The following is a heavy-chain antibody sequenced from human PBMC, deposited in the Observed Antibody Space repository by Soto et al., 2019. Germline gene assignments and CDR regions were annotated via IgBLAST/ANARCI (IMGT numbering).Heavy chain of an antibody. J-gene: IGHJ4*02. CDR2: ISGSGGST. CDR1: GFTFSSYA. Sequence: GGSLRLSCAASGFTFSSYAMSWVRQAPGKGLEWVSAISGSGGSTYYADSVKGRFTISRDNSKNTLYLQMNSLRAEDTAVYYCATSPETYYDFWSGYFGPGYFDYWGQGTLVTVSS. V-gene: IGHV3-23*01. CDR3: ATSPETYYDFWSGYFGPGYFDY. D-gene: IGHD3-3*01.